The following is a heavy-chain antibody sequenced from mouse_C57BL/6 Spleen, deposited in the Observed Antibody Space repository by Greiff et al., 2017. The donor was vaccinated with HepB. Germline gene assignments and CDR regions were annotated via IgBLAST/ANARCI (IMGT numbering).Heavy chain of an antibody. V-gene: IGHV5-9*01. CDR3: ARSSGGYAMDY. J-gene: IGHJ4*01. Sequence: EVQLVESGGGLVKPGGSLKLSCAASGFTFSSYTMSWVRQTPEKRLEWVATISGGGGNTCYPDSVKGRFTISRDHAKNTLYLQMSSLRSEDTALYYCARSSGGYAMDYWGQGTSVTVSS. CDR1: GFTFSSYT. CDR2: ISGGGGNT. D-gene: IGHD3-1*01.